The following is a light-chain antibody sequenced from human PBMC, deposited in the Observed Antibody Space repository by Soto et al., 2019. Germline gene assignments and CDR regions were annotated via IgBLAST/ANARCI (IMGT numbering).Light chain of an antibody. CDR3: LQYGSSPRT. CDR2: GAS. Sequence: IVLTQSPGTLSLSPGERATLSCRASQSVSSSHLAWYQQKPGQAPRLLISGASSRATGIPDRFTGSGSGTDFTLTISRLEPEDFAVYYCLQYGSSPRTFGQGTKVEIK. CDR1: QSVSSSH. V-gene: IGKV3-20*01. J-gene: IGKJ1*01.